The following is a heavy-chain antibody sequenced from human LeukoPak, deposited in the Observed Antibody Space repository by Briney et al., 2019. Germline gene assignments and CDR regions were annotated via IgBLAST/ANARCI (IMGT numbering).Heavy chain of an antibody. J-gene: IGHJ4*02. V-gene: IGHV3-53*01. CDR1: GFTVSSNY. CDR3: ARVGSPG. Sequence: GGSLRLSCAASGFTVSSNYMSWVHQAPGKGLEWVSVIYSDLSTYYADSVKGRFTISRDNSKNTLYLHMNSLRAEDTAVYYCARVGSPGWGQGTLVTVSS. CDR2: IYSDLST. D-gene: IGHD3-10*01.